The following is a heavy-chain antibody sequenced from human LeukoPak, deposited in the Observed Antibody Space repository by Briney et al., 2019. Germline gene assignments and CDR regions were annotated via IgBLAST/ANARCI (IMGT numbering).Heavy chain of an antibody. V-gene: IGHV3-30*18. CDR2: ISYDGSNK. Sequence: GGSLRLSCAASGFTFSSYGMHWVRQAPGKGLEWVAVISYDGSNKYYADSAKGRFTISRDNSKNTLYLQMNSLRAEDTAVYYCAKGDYDSSGYPEDAFDIWGQGTMVTVSS. J-gene: IGHJ3*02. CDR1: GFTFSSYG. CDR3: AKGDYDSSGYPEDAFDI. D-gene: IGHD3-22*01.